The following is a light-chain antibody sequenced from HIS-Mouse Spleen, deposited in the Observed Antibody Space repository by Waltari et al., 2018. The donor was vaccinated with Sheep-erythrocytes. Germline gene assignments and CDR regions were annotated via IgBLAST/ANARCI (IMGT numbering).Light chain of an antibody. J-gene: IGKJ3*01. V-gene: IGKV1-39*01. CDR3: QQSYSTPQFT. CDR1: QSISSY. CDR2: AAS. Sequence: DIQMPQSPSSLSASVGDRVTITCRASQSISSYLNWYQQKPGKAPKLLSYAASSLQSGVPSRFSGSGSETDVTLTISSLQPEDFATYYCQQSYSTPQFTFGPGTKVDI.